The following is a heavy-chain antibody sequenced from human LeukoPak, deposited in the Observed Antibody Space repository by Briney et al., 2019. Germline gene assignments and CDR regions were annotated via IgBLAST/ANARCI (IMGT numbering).Heavy chain of an antibody. CDR1: GFTLSSYW. CDR2: IKQDGGEK. D-gene: IGHD3-22*01. Sequence: GGSLRLSGAASGFTLSSYWMSWVRQAPGQGLEWVANIKQDGGEKYYVDSVQGRFTISRDNAKNSLYLQMNSLRAEDTAVYYCARLWYYDSSGTTDYWGQGTLVTVSS. CDR3: ARLWYYDSSGTTDY. J-gene: IGHJ4*02. V-gene: IGHV3-7*03.